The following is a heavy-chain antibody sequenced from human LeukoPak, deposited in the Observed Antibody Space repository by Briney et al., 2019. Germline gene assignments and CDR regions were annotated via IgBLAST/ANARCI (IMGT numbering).Heavy chain of an antibody. Sequence: PGGSLRLSCAASGFTFSGYGMHWVRQAPGKGLECVAFVRYDASNKYYADSVKGRFTISRDNSKNTLYLQMNSLRAEDTAVYYCAKDQLWFGERVGALYWGQGTLVTVSS. CDR1: GFTFSGYG. J-gene: IGHJ4*02. D-gene: IGHD3-10*01. CDR2: VRYDASNK. V-gene: IGHV3-30*02. CDR3: AKDQLWFGERVGALY.